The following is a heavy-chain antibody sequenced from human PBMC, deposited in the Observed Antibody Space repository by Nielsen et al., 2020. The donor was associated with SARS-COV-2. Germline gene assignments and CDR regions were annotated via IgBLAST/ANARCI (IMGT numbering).Heavy chain of an antibody. Sequence: GESLKISCAASGFTVSSNYMSWVRQAPGKGLEWVSVIYSGGSTYYADSVKGRFTISRDNSKNTLYLQMNSLRAEDTAVYYCARGELLLWFGELSPRDYYGMDVWGQGTTVTVSS. CDR3: ARGELLLWFGELSPRDYYGMDV. CDR2: IYSGGST. D-gene: IGHD3-10*01. CDR1: GFTVSSNY. V-gene: IGHV3-53*01. J-gene: IGHJ6*02.